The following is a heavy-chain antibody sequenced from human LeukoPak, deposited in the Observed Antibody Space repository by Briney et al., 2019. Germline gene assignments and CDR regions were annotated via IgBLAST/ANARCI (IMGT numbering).Heavy chain of an antibody. D-gene: IGHD2-15*01. Sequence: ASVKVSCKASGGTFSSYAISWVRQAPGQGLEWMGGIIPIFGTANYAQKFQGRVTITADESTSTAYMELSSLRSEDTAVYYCARGGRYCSGGSCYLFDYWGQGTLVTVSS. J-gene: IGHJ4*02. CDR1: GGTFSSYA. CDR3: ARGGRYCSGGSCYLFDY. CDR2: IIPIFGTA. V-gene: IGHV1-69*13.